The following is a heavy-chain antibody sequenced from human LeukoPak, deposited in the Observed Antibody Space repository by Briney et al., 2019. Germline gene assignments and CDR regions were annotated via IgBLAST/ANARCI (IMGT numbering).Heavy chain of an antibody. Sequence: SETLSLTCTVSGYSISSGYYWGWIRPPPGKGLEWIGIIYHSGRTDYNPSLKSRVTISEDTSKNQFSLKLSSVTTADTAVYYCARGFTLFDPWGQGTLVTVSS. CDR3: ARGFTLFDP. D-gene: IGHD2/OR15-2a*01. CDR1: GYSISSGYY. J-gene: IGHJ5*02. CDR2: IYHSGRT. V-gene: IGHV4-38-2*02.